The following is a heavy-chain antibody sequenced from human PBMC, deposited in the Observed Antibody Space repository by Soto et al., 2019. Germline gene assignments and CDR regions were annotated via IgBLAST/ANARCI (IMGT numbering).Heavy chain of an antibody. D-gene: IGHD6-19*01. V-gene: IGHV4-59*01. CDR1: GGSISSYY. CDR2: IYYSGST. J-gene: IGHJ5*02. CDR3: ARKGSSGWYWNNWFDP. Sequence: PSETLSLTCTVSGGSISSYYWSWIRQPPGKGLEWIGYIYYSGSTNYNPSLKGRVTISVDTSKNQFSLKLSSVTAADTAVYYCARKGSSGWYWNNWFDPRGQVTLVTVSS.